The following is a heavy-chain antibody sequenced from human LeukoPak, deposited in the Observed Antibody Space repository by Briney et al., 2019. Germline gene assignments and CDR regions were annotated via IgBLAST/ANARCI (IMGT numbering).Heavy chain of an antibody. CDR1: GFTFSSYN. Sequence: PGGPLRLSCAASGFTFSSYNMNWLRQSPGEGLEGVSSMSSSSSYLYYADSVKRRFPLSRDNAKNSLYLQMNSLRAEDPAVYYCAREIAKFNDYWGQGTLVTVSS. J-gene: IGHJ4*02. CDR3: AREIAKFNDY. V-gene: IGHV3-21*01. D-gene: IGHD2-21*01. CDR2: MSSSSSYL.